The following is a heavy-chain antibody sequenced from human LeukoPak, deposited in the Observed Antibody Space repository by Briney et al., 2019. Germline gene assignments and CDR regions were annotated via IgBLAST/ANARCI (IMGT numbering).Heavy chain of an antibody. CDR3: AREGLQATINRDGNAFDI. CDR1: VGTFSSYN. D-gene: IGHD5-24*01. CDR2: IIPIFGTT. Sequence: SVKVSCKAYVGTFSSYNINWVRQVPGQGLEWMGRIIPIFGTTNYAQRFQGRVTFTADESRSTVYMELSSLRSEDTAVYYCAREGLQATINRDGNAFDIWGQGTMVTVSS. V-gene: IGHV1-69*13. J-gene: IGHJ3*02.